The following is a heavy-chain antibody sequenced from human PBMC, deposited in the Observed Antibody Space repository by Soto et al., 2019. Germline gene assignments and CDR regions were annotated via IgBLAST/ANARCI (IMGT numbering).Heavy chain of an antibody. D-gene: IGHD3-9*01. CDR1: GFTFSSYS. J-gene: IGHJ4*02. V-gene: IGHV3-21*01. CDR2: ISSSSSYI. Sequence: EVRLVESGGGLVKPGGSLRLSCAASGFTFSSYSMNWVRQAPGKGLEWVSSISSSSSYIYYADSVKGRFTISRDNAKNSLYLQMNSLRGEDTAVYYCARDDRHYDILTGFYMYYFDYWGQGTLVTVSS. CDR3: ARDDRHYDILTGFYMYYFDY.